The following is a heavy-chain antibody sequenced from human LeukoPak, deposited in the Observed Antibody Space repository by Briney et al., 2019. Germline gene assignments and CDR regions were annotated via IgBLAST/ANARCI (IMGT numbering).Heavy chain of an antibody. D-gene: IGHD3-22*01. J-gene: IGHJ5*02. CDR3: AKGGSGYFADL. Sequence: PSETLSLTCTVSGGSISSYYWSWIRQPPGKGLEWIGYIYYSGSTNYNPSLKSRVTISVDTSKNQFSLKLSSVTAADTALYYCAKGGSGYFADLWGQGTLVTVSS. V-gene: IGHV4-59*01. CDR2: IYYSGST. CDR1: GGSISSYY.